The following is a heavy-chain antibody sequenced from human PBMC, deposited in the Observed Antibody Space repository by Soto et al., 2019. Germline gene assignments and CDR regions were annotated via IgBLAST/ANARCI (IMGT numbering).Heavy chain of an antibody. CDR3: LAAAGTMTFDY. J-gene: IGHJ4*02. CDR1: GGSISSGGYY. V-gene: IGHV4-31*03. D-gene: IGHD6-13*01. Sequence: SETLSLTCTVSGGSISSGGYYWSWIRQHPGKGLEWIGYIYYSGSTYYNSSLKSRVTISVDTSKNQFSLKLSSVTAADTAVYYCLAAAGTMTFDYWGQGTLVTVSS. CDR2: IYYSGST.